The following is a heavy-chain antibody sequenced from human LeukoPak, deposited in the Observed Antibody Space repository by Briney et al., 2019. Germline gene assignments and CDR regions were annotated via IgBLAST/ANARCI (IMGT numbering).Heavy chain of an antibody. CDR3: ARGGGSGWNFDY. J-gene: IGHJ4*02. Sequence: SETLSLTCAVYGGSFSGYYWSWIRQPPGKGLGWIGEINHSGSTNYNPSLKSRVTISVDTSKNQFSLKLSSVTAADTAVYYCARGGGSGWNFDYWGQGTLVTVSS. D-gene: IGHD6-19*01. CDR1: GGSFSGYY. V-gene: IGHV4-34*01. CDR2: INHSGST.